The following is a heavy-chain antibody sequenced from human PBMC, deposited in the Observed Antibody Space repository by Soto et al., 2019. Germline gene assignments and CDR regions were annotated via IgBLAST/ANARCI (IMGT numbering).Heavy chain of an antibody. V-gene: IGHV1-69*06. CDR1: GGTFSSYA. D-gene: IGHD2-2*02. Sequence: QVPLVQSGAEVKKPGSSVKVSCKASGGTFSSYAISWVRQAPGQGLEWMGGIIPIFGTANYAQKFQGRVTITADKSTSTAYMELSSLRSEDTAVYYCAYTLRDQGGEPFDYWGQGTLVTVSS. CDR3: AYTLRDQGGEPFDY. J-gene: IGHJ4*02. CDR2: IIPIFGTA.